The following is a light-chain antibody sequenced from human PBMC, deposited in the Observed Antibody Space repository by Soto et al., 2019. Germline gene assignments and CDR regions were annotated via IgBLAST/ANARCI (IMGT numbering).Light chain of an antibody. V-gene: IGKV3-15*01. CDR1: QGVSSD. CDR3: QQYNNWPPIT. Sequence: EIVMTQSPATLSGSPGESDILSCRASQGVSSDLAWYQQKPGQAPRLLIYYTSTRATGFPARFSGSGSGTEFTLTISSLQSEDFAVYYCQQYNNWPPITFGQGTRLEIK. J-gene: IGKJ5*01. CDR2: YTS.